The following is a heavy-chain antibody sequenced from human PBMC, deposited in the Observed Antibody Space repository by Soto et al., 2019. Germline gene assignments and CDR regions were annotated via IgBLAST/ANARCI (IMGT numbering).Heavy chain of an antibody. CDR3: ARGIQLWPITYYSDY. D-gene: IGHD5-18*01. V-gene: IGHV4-59*01. CDR2: IYYSGST. J-gene: IGHJ4*02. CDR1: GGSISSYY. Sequence: SETLSLTCTVSGGSISSYYWSWIRQPPGKRLEWIGYIYYSGSTNYNPSLKSRVTISVDTSKNQFSLKLSSVTAADTAVYYCARGIQLWPITYYSDYWGQGTLVTVSS.